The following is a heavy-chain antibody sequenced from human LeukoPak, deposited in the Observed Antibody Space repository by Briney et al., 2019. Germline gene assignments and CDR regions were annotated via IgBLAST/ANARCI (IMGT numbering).Heavy chain of an antibody. CDR3: ARDRATMISDAFDI. Sequence: GGSLRLSCAASGFTFSSYSMNWVRQAPGKGLEWVSSISSSSSYIYYADSVKGRFTISRDNAKNSLYLQMNSLRAEDTAVYYCARDRATMISDAFDIWGQGTMVTVSS. J-gene: IGHJ3*02. CDR1: GFTFSSYS. CDR2: ISSSSSYI. D-gene: IGHD3-22*01. V-gene: IGHV3-21*01.